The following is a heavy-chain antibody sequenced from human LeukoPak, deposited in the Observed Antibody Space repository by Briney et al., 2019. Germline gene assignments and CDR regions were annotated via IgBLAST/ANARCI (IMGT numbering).Heavy chain of an antibody. J-gene: IGHJ6*03. V-gene: IGHV4-59*01. CDR3: ARAPEDYYYYYMDV. CDR2: IYYSGST. Sequence: SETLSLTCTVSGGFISSYFWSWIRQPPGKGLQCIGYIYYSGSTIYNPSLKSRVTISVDTSKNQFSLKLSSVTAADTAVYYCARAPEDYYYYYMDVWGKGTTVTISS. D-gene: IGHD1-14*01. CDR1: GGFISSYF.